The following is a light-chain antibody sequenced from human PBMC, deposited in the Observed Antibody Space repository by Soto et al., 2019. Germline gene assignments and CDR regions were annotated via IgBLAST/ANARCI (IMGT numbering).Light chain of an antibody. CDR1: RSVSSSY. CDR3: QQHVNSPPT. CDR2: GAS. J-gene: IGKJ4*02. Sequence: IVLTQSPGTLSLSPWERATLSCRASRSVSSSYLAWYQQKPGQAPRLLIYGASSRATGIPDRFSGSGSGTDFTLTISRLQPEDFAVYYCQQHVNSPPTFGEGTKVDIK. V-gene: IGKV3-20*01.